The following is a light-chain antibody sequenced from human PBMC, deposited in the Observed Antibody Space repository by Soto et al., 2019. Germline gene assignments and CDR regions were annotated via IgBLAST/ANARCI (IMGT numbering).Light chain of an antibody. CDR2: WAS. V-gene: IGKV4-1*01. Sequence: DIVMTQSPDSLAESLGERATINCKSSQSVLSSSNSKNYLAWYQQKPGQPPKLLIYWASTRESGVPDRFSGSGAGTDFTLTITSLQAEDVAIYYCQQYYGAPLTFGGGTKGEIK. CDR1: QSVLSSSNSKNY. J-gene: IGKJ4*01. CDR3: QQYYGAPLT.